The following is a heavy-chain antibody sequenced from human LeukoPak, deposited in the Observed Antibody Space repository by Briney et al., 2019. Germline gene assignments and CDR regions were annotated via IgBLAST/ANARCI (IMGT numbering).Heavy chain of an antibody. Sequence: SETLSLTCTVSGDSISSSSYYWGWIRQPPGKGLEWMGNIYYSGSTYYNPSLKSRVTISVDTSKNQFSVNLSSVTAADTAVYYCARRTTYIWGSDPWGQGTLVTVSS. CDR1: GDSISSSSYY. V-gene: IGHV4-39*01. CDR3: ARRTTYIWGSDP. D-gene: IGHD3-16*01. CDR2: IYYSGST. J-gene: IGHJ5*02.